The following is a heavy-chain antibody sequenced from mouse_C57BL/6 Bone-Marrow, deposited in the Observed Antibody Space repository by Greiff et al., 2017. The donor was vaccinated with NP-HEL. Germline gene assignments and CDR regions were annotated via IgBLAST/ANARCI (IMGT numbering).Heavy chain of an antibody. D-gene: IGHD4-1*01. V-gene: IGHV2-9-1*01. Sequence: VKLVESGPGLVAPSQSLSIPCTVSGFSLTSYAISWVRQPPGKGLEWLGVIWTGGGTKYNSALKSRLSISKDNSKSQVFLKMTSLQTDDTARYYCARRLGKGAMDDWGQGTSVTVSS. J-gene: IGHJ4*01. CDR3: ARRLGKGAMDD. CDR2: IWTGGGT. CDR1: GFSLTSYA.